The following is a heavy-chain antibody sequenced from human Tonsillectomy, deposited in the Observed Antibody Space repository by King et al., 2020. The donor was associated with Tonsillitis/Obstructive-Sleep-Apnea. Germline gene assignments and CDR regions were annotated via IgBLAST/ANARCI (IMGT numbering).Heavy chain of an antibody. Sequence: QLQESGPGLVKPSETLSLTCTVSGGSISDYYWTWIRQSVGKGLEWIGRISDTGRTHYNPSLNSRVTMSVDTSKKQVSLEVWSVTAADTGVYYCARENAWALYCNRTGCKYYYYGMDLWGQGTTVTVSS. CDR1: GGSISDYY. D-gene: IGHD2-2*01. V-gene: IGHV4-4*07. CDR2: ISDTGRT. J-gene: IGHJ6*02. CDR3: ARENAWALYCNRTGCKYYYYGMDL.